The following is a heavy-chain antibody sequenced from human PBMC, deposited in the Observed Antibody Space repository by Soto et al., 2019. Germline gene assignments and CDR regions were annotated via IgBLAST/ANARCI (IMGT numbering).Heavy chain of an antibody. V-gene: IGHV3-66*02. Sequence: GGSLRLSCAASGFTVSSKYVTWVRQAPGKGLEWVSVIYSGGNTYYADSVKGRFTISRDNSKNTLYLQMNSLRAEDTAVYYCAKLALGGPDDYWGQGTLVTVSS. D-gene: IGHD3-16*01. CDR2: IYSGGNT. CDR3: AKLALGGPDDY. J-gene: IGHJ4*02. CDR1: GFTVSSKY.